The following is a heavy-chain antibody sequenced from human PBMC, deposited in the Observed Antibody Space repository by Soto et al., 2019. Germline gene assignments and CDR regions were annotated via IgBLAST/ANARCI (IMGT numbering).Heavy chain of an antibody. CDR1: GFTFSSYE. CDR2: ISSSGSTI. CDR3: AREIAVAGLDAFDI. D-gene: IGHD6-19*01. V-gene: IGHV3-48*03. Sequence: GGSLRLSCAASGFTFSSYEMNWVRQAPGKGLEWVSYISSSGSTIYYADSVKDRFTISRDNAKNSLYLQMNSLRAEDTAVYYCAREIAVAGLDAFDIWGQGTMVTVS. J-gene: IGHJ3*02.